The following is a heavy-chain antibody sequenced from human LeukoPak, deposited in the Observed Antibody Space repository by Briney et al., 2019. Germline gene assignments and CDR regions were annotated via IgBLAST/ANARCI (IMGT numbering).Heavy chain of an antibody. CDR2: ISAYNGNT. V-gene: IGHV1-18*01. J-gene: IGHJ6*02. CDR3: AREVVTRGVYYYYGMDV. D-gene: IGHD3-3*01. Sequence: ASVKVSCKASGYTFTSYGISWVRQAPGQGLEWMGWISAYNGNTNYAQKLQGRVTMTTDTSTSTAYMELSSLRSEDTAVYYCAREVVTRGVYYYYGMDVWGQGTTVTVSS. CDR1: GYTFTSYG.